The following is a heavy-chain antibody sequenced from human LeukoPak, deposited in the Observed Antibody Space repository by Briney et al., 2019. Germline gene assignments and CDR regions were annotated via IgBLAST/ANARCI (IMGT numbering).Heavy chain of an antibody. CDR1: GXTFSPYS. D-gene: IGHD3-10*01. Sequence: PGGSLRLSCAASGXTFSPYSMNWVRQAPGKGLEWVSSISSSSSYIYYADSVKGRFTISRDNAKNSLYLQMNSLRAEDTAVYYCAILSAQALLWFGHWGQGTLVTVSS. V-gene: IGHV3-21*01. J-gene: IGHJ4*02. CDR2: ISSSSSYI. CDR3: AILSAQALLWFGH.